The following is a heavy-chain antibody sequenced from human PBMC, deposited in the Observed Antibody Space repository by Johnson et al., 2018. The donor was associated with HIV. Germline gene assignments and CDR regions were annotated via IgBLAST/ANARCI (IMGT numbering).Heavy chain of an antibody. CDR2: IYSGGSP. J-gene: IGHJ3*02. V-gene: IGHV3-66*02. Sequence: VQLVESGGGLVQPGGSLRLSCAASGFTVSSNYMSWVRQAPGKGLEWVSVIYSGGSPDYADSVKRRFTISRDKSKNTLYLQMNSLRAEDTAVYYCARGMATIRGYAFDIWGQGTMVTVSS. CDR1: GFTVSSNY. CDR3: ARGMATIRGYAFDI. D-gene: IGHD5-24*01.